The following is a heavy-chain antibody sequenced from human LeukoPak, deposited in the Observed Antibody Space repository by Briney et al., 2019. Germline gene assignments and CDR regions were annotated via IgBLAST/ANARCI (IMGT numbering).Heavy chain of an antibody. D-gene: IGHD2-21*02. V-gene: IGHV4-59*01. J-gene: IGHJ4*02. Sequence: PSETLSLTCTVSGGSISSYYWSGIRQPPGKGLEWIGYSGSTNYNPSLKSRVTISVDTSKNQFSLKLSSVTAADTAVYYCARERLYYYDDWGQGTLVTVSS. CDR2: SGST. CDR3: ARERLYYYDD. CDR1: GGSISSYY.